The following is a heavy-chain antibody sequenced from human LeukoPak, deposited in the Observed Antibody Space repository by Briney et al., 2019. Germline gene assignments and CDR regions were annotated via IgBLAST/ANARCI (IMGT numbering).Heavy chain of an antibody. Sequence: GGSLRLSCAASGFTFDDYAMHWVRQAPGKGLEWVSGISWNSGSIGYADSVKGRFTISRDNAKNSLYLQMNSLRAEDTALYYCTRALTGYFDYWGQGTLVTVSS. V-gene: IGHV3-9*01. D-gene: IGHD1-14*01. CDR1: GFTFDDYA. CDR3: TRALTGYFDY. J-gene: IGHJ4*02. CDR2: ISWNSGSI.